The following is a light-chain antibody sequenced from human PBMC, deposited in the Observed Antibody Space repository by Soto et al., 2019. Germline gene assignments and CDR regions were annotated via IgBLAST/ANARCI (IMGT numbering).Light chain of an antibody. V-gene: IGKV3-20*01. CDR2: AKS. CDR1: QSVNSDY. J-gene: IGKJ1*01. CDR3: QQYGNSPQT. Sequence: EIVLTQSPDTLSLSPGERATLSCRASQSVNSDYLAWYRQKPGQAPSLLMYAKSTRATGIPDRFYGSGSGTDFTLTTPRLEPEDFAVYYCQQYGNSPQTFGQGTKVDIK.